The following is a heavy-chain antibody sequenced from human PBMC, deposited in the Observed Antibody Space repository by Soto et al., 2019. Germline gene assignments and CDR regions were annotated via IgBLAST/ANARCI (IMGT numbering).Heavy chain of an antibody. Sequence: ASVKVSCKASGGTFSSYAISWVRQAPGQGLEWMGGIIPIFGTANYAQKFQGRVTITADESTSTAYMELSSLRSEDTAVYYCARTRIAVAGKSFDYCGQGPLVTVYS. D-gene: IGHD6-19*01. CDR3: ARTRIAVAGKSFDY. J-gene: IGHJ4*02. CDR1: GGTFSSYA. CDR2: IIPIFGTA. V-gene: IGHV1-69*13.